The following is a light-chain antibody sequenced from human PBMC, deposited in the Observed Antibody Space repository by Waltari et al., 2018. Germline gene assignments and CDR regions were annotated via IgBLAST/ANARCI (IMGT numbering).Light chain of an antibody. CDR2: AAF. V-gene: IGKV1-9*01. CDR3: QQLNSYPIT. CDR1: QGISTY. J-gene: IGKJ5*01. Sequence: DIQLTQSPSFLSASVGDRVTITFRASQGISTYLAWYHQKPGKAPKLLFYAAFTLQSWVPSRFIGIGSGTEFTLTISILQPEDFATYYCQQLNSYPITFGQVTRLEIK.